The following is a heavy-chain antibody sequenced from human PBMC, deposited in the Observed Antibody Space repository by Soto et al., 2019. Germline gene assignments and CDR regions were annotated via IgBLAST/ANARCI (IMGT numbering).Heavy chain of an antibody. Sequence: VQLVQSGAEMKKPGSSVRVSCKASGGSFNGYFITWVRQAPGQGLEWVGRVIPVHGSESHARKSGDRITLTADTLTNTAFLDPRSLQSEDTAVYYCASGITTSGYRRYMDVWGKGTQVTVSS. V-gene: IGHV1-69*08. CDR3: ASGITTSGYRRYMDV. J-gene: IGHJ6*03. D-gene: IGHD1-20*01. CDR1: GGSFNGYF. CDR2: VIPVHGSE.